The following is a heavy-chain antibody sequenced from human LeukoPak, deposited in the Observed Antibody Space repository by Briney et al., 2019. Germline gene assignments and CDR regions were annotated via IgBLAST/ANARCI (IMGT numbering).Heavy chain of an antibody. CDR1: GYTFTGYY. CDR2: INPNSGGT. V-gene: IGHV1-2*02. D-gene: IGHD4-17*01. Sequence: GASVKVSCKASGYTFTGYYMHWVRQAPGQGLEWMGWINPNSGGTNYAQKFQGRVTMTRDTSISTAYMELSRLRSDDTAVYYCARVTSPYGDYAGGDYWGQGTLVTVSS. CDR3: ARVTSPYGDYAGGDY. J-gene: IGHJ4*02.